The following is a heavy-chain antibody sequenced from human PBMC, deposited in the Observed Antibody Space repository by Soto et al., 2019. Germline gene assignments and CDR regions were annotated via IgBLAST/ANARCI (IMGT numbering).Heavy chain of an antibody. V-gene: IGHV4-31*03. D-gene: IGHD3-16*02. CDR3: ARGGDDYVWGSYRGKYFQH. CDR2: IYYSGST. Sequence: PSETLSLTCTVSGGSISSGGYYWSWIRQHPGKGLEWIGYIYYSGSTYYNPSLKSRVTISVDTSKNQFSLKLSSVTAADTAVYYCARGGDDYVWGSYRGKYFQHWGQGTLVTVSS. CDR1: GGSISSGGYY. J-gene: IGHJ1*01.